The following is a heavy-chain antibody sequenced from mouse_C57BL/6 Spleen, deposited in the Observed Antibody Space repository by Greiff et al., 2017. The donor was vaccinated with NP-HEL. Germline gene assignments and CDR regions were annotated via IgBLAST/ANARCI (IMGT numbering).Heavy chain of an antibody. CDR1: GYTFTSYG. V-gene: IGHV1-81*01. CDR2: IYPRSGNT. J-gene: IGHJ2*01. D-gene: IGHD1-1*01. Sequence: VKLMESGAELARPGASVKLSCKASGYTFTSYGISWVKQRPGQGLEWIGEIYPRSGNTYYNEKFKGKATLTADKSSSTAYMELRSLTSEDSAVYFCARSPAITTVVARDFDYWGQGTTLTVSS. CDR3: ARSPAITTVVARDFDY.